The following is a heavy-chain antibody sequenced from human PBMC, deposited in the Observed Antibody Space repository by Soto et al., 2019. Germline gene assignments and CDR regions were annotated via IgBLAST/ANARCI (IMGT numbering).Heavy chain of an antibody. V-gene: IGHV3-23*01. CDR3: AKLGFVLMELYYFHQ. CDR1: GFTFSSYA. Sequence: GGSLRLSCTASGFTFSSYAMSWVRQAPGKELEWVSTISGNSGKTNYAESVKGRFSISRDNSKNTVHLQLDSLRAEDTAVYFCAKLGFVLMELYYFHQWRHGTLVTVYS. D-gene: IGHD2-8*01. J-gene: IGHJ4*01. CDR2: ISGNSGKT.